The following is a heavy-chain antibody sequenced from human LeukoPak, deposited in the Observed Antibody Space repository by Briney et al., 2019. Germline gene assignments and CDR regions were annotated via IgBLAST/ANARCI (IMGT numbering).Heavy chain of an antibody. V-gene: IGHV3-30*18. CDR2: ISYDGSNK. D-gene: IGHD6-13*01. Sequence: GGSLRLSCAASGFTFSSYGMHWVRQAPGKGLEWVAVISYDGSNKYYADSVKGRFTISRDNSKNTLYLQMNSLRAEDTAVYYCANAGYSSSWYYFDYWGQGTLVTVSS. J-gene: IGHJ4*02. CDR3: ANAGYSSSWYYFDY. CDR1: GFTFSSYG.